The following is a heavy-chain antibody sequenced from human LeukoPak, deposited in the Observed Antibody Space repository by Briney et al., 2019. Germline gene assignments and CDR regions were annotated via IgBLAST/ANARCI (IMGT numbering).Heavy chain of an antibody. J-gene: IGHJ3*02. CDR3: ARIWLRAFDI. CDR1: GYXFTNYW. Sequence: GESLKISCNDSGYXFTNYWISWVRQMPGKGLEWMGIIYPDDSDTRYSPSFQGQVTISADKSISTAYLQWSSLKASDTAMYYCARIWLRAFDIWGQGTMVTVSS. D-gene: IGHD3-16*01. V-gene: IGHV5-51*01. CDR2: IYPDDSDT.